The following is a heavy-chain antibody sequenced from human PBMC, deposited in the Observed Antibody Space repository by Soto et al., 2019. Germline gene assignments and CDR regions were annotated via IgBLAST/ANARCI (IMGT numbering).Heavy chain of an antibody. CDR3: ARDVRGSYPYRGAFDT. V-gene: IGHV4-61*02. CDR2: IYTSGST. CDR1: GGYISCGDYD. Sequence: SETRSLTCTVSGGYISCGDYDWSWIGQRAGKGLEWIGRIYTSGSTNYNPSLKSRVTMSVDTSKNQFSLKLSSVTAADTAVYYCARDVRGSYPYRGAFDTWGQGTMVPVSS. D-gene: IGHD3-16*02. J-gene: IGHJ3*02.